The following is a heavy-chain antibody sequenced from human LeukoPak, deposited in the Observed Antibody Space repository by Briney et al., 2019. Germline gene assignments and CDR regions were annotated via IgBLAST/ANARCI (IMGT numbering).Heavy chain of an antibody. CDR3: ARDQWLQSQRYFDY. V-gene: IGHV3-21*01. CDR1: GASISSGSYF. Sequence: PSETLSLTCTVSGASISSGSYFWGWIRRPPGQGLAWFSSISTSSSYIYYADSVKGRFTISRDNAKNSLNLQMTSLRAEDTAVYYCARDQWLQSQRYFDYWGQGTLVTVSS. CDR2: ISTSSSYI. J-gene: IGHJ4*02. D-gene: IGHD5-24*01.